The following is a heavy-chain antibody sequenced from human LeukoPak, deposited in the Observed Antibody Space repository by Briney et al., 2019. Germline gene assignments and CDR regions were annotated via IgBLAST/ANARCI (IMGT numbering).Heavy chain of an antibody. CDR1: GFTFSSFS. CDR2: IYSTTTYI. Sequence: PGGSLRLSCAASGFTFSSFSMNWVRQAPGKGLEWLSSIYSTTTYIYYADSVKGRFTISRDNAKNSLYLQMNSLRAEDTAVYYCARDQFIHAFDIWGQGKMVTVSS. D-gene: IGHD5-24*01. J-gene: IGHJ3*02. V-gene: IGHV3-21*01. CDR3: ARDQFIHAFDI.